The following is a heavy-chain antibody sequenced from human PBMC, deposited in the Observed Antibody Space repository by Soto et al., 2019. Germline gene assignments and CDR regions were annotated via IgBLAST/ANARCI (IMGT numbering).Heavy chain of an antibody. CDR2: ISSGADTT. D-gene: IGHD7-27*01. Sequence: EGQLLESGGGLVQPGGSLRLSCAASGITFSNFAMSWVRQAPGKGLEWVSAISSGADTTYYADSVRGRFTISRDNFKSTLYLQVDSLRPEDAAVYYCARDPKTSGGQNWAFNYFDSWGQGTLVTVSS. CDR3: ARDPKTSGGQNWAFNYFDS. J-gene: IGHJ4*02. CDR1: GITFSNFA. V-gene: IGHV3-23*01.